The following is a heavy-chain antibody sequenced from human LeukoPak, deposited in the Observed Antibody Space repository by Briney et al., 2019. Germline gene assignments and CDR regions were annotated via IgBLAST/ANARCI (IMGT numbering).Heavy chain of an antibody. D-gene: IGHD3-10*01. CDR2: ISGGGGGT. V-gene: IGHV3-23*01. J-gene: IGHJ4*02. CDR1: GFTFSSYA. CDR3: ARRGDYFDC. Sequence: PGGSLRLSCAASGFTFSSYAMSWVRQAPGKGLEWVSGISGGGGGTYFADSVKGRFTISRDNSKNTLYLQMNSLRAEDTAVYYCARRGDYFDCWGQGTLVTVSS.